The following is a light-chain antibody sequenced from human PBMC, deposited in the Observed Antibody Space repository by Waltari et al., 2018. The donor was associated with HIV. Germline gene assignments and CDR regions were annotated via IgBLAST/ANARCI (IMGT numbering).Light chain of an antibody. Sequence: EIVLTQSPVTLSLSPGARANLSCRASQNIRNYVGWYQQKSGKPPRLLIYDASTRDTGIPARFSGAGSGTDFTLTIDSLEPEDFAMYYCQQRSNWPGTFGPGTRVDVK. J-gene: IGKJ3*01. CDR3: QQRSNWPGT. CDR1: QNIRNY. V-gene: IGKV3-11*01. CDR2: DAS.